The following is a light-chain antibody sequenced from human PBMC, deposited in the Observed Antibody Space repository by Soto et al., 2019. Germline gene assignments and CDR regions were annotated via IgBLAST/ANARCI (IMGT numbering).Light chain of an antibody. CDR3: QQYGISPFT. CDR1: QSVLYSSNNKNH. J-gene: IGKJ3*01. Sequence: DIVMTQSPDSLAVSLGERATINCKSSQSVLYSSNNKNHLAWYQQKPGQPPKVLIYWASTRESGVPDRFSGSGSGKDFTLTISRLKPEDFAVYYCQQYGISPFTFGPGTKVDIK. CDR2: WAS. V-gene: IGKV4-1*01.